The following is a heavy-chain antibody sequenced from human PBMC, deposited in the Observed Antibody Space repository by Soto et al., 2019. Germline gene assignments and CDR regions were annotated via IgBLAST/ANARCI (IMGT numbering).Heavy chain of an antibody. J-gene: IGHJ4*02. CDR3: ARATSGFDY. D-gene: IGHD6-25*01. Sequence: EVQLLESGGGLVQPGGSLRLSCAASGFTFSTFSMSWVRQAPGKGLEWVSGISGSGGSTYYADSVKGRFTISRDNSKNTLYLQMSSLRAEDTALYYCARATSGFDYWGQGTLVIVSS. CDR2: ISGSGGST. V-gene: IGHV3-23*01. CDR1: GFTFSTFS.